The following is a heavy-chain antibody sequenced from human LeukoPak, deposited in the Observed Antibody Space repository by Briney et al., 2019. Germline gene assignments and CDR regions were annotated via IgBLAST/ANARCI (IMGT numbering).Heavy chain of an antibody. V-gene: IGHV3-30*03. D-gene: IGHD4-17*01. Sequence: GSLRLSCAASGFTFSSYGMHWVRQAPGKGLEWVAVISYDGSNKYYADSVKGRFTISRDDSKNTLYLQMNSLRAEDTAVYYCARAGDYGDYAHWGQGTLVTVSS. J-gene: IGHJ4*02. CDR1: GFTFSSYG. CDR3: ARAGDYGDYAH. CDR2: ISYDGSNK.